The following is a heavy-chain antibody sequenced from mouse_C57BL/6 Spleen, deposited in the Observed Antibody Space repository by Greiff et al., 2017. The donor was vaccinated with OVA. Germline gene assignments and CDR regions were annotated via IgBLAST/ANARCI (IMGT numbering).Heavy chain of an antibody. Sequence: QVQLKQSGAELAKPGASVKLSCKASGYTFTSYWMHWVKQRPGQGLEWIGYINPSSGYTKYNQKFKDKATLTADKSSSTAYMQLSSLTYEDSAVYYCAKGPNWYFDVWGTGTTVTVSS. CDR1: GYTFTSYW. CDR2: INPSSGYT. V-gene: IGHV1-7*01. D-gene: IGHD5-1*01. CDR3: AKGPNWYFDV. J-gene: IGHJ1*03.